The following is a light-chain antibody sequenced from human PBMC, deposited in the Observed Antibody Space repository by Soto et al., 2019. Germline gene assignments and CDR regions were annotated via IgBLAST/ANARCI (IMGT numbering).Light chain of an antibody. V-gene: IGKV1-5*01. Sequence: DIQMTQSPSTLSASIGDRVTITCRASQSVSSWLAWYQQKPGKAPHLLIHDASSLASGVPSRFSGSGSGTEFTLTISSLQPDDFATYYCQQCNSYPRTFGKGTKVEIK. CDR1: QSVSSW. CDR2: DAS. J-gene: IGKJ1*01. CDR3: QQCNSYPRT.